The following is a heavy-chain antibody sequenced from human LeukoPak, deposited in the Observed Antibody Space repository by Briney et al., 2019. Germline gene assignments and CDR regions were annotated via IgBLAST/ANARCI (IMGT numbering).Heavy chain of an antibody. CDR1: GFTFSNYW. J-gene: IGHJ4*02. Sequence: GGSLRLSCAASGFTFSNYWMSWVRQAPGKGLEWVANIRQRGSDKYYVDSVKGRFTISGDNAENSLYLQVNSLRAEDTAVYYCARGRYGGNSYYFDYWGQGTLVTVSS. D-gene: IGHD4-23*01. V-gene: IGHV3-7*01. CDR3: ARGRYGGNSYYFDY. CDR2: IRQRGSDK.